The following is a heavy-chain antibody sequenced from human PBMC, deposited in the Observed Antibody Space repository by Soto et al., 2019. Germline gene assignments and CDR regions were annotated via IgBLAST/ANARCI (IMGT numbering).Heavy chain of an antibody. V-gene: IGHV3-23*01. CDR2: ISGSGGST. CDR1: GFTFSSYA. Sequence: GGSLRLSCAASGFTFSSYAMSWVRQAPGKGLEWVSAISGSGGSTYYADSVKGRFTISRDNSKNTLYLQMNSLRAEDTAVYYCAKDHLGGYSYGPDAFDIWGQGTMVTVSS. J-gene: IGHJ3*02. CDR3: AKDHLGGYSYGPDAFDI. D-gene: IGHD5-18*01.